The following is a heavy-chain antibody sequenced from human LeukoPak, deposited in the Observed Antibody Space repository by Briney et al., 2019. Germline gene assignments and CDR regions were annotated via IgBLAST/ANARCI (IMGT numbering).Heavy chain of an antibody. J-gene: IGHJ4*02. CDR2: IYWDDDK. CDR1: GFSLSTSGVG. V-gene: IGHV2-5*02. D-gene: IGHD5-18*01. Sequence: SGPTLVKPTQTLTLTCTFSGFSLSTSGVGVGWIRQPPGKALEWLALIYWDDDKRYSPSLKSRLTITKDTSKNQVVLTMTNMDPVDTATYYCAHRHGVYSYGHSDYWGQGTLVTVSS. CDR3: AHRHGVYSYGHSDY.